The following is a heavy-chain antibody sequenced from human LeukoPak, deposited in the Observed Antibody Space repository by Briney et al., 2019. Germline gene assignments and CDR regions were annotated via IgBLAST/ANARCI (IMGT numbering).Heavy chain of an antibody. CDR3: ARASAPPSFYYYYGMDV. Sequence: PGGSLRLSCAASGFTVSSDYMSWVRQAPGKGLEWISYISSSGSTIYYADSVKGRFTISRDNAKNSLYLQMNSLRVEDTAVYYCARASAPPSFYYYYGMDVWGQGTTVTVSS. CDR2: ISSSGSTI. J-gene: IGHJ6*02. CDR1: GFTVSSDY. V-gene: IGHV3-48*03.